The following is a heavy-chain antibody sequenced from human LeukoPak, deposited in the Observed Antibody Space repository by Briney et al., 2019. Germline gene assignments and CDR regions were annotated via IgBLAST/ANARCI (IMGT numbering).Heavy chain of an antibody. CDR1: GYSISSGYY. Sequence: PSETLSLTCTVSGYSISSGYYWSWIRQPPGKGLEWIGYIYYSGSTNYNPSLKSRVTISVDTSKNQFSLKLSSVTAADTAVYYCAREDEVHAFDIWGQGTMVTVSS. V-gene: IGHV4-38-2*02. CDR2: IYYSGST. J-gene: IGHJ3*02. CDR3: AREDEVHAFDI.